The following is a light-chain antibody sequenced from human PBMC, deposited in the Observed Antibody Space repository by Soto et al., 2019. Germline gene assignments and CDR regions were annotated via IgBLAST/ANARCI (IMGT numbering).Light chain of an antibody. V-gene: IGKV1-39*01. CDR2: AAS. CDR1: QSISTY. CDR3: QQSYFIPPT. Sequence: DIQMTQSPSSLSASVGDRVTITCRASQSISTYVNCYQPKPGKAPELLIYAASSLQPGGPSRFSGSGSVTDFTLTSGSMHPEDFATYYCQQSYFIPPTVGGGTTVETK. J-gene: IGKJ4*01.